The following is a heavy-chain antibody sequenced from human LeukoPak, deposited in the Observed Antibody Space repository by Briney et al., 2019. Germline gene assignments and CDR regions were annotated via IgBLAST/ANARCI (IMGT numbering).Heavy chain of an antibody. J-gene: IGHJ6*03. CDR1: GGSISSGGYY. CDR2: IYHSGST. Sequence: SQTLSLTCTVSGGSISSGGYYWSWIRQPPGKGLEWIGYIYHSGSTYYNPSLKSRVTISVDRSKNQFSLKLSSVTAADTAVYYCAGNVVPAAPSLYYYYYMDVWGKGTTVTVSS. CDR3: AGNVVPAAPSLYYYYYMDV. V-gene: IGHV4-30-2*01. D-gene: IGHD2-2*01.